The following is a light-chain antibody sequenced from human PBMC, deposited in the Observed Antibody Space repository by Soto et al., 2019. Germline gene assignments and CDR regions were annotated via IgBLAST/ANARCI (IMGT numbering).Light chain of an antibody. CDR2: DAS. J-gene: IGKJ5*01. V-gene: IGKV3D-20*02. CDR1: QSVSSSY. CDR3: QQRSNWPIT. Sequence: EIVMTQSPATLSVSPGARATLSCRASQSVSSSYLAWYQQKPGQAPRLLIYDASNRATGIPARFSGSGSGTDLTLTISSLEPEDVEVYYCQQRSNWPITFGQGTRLEIK.